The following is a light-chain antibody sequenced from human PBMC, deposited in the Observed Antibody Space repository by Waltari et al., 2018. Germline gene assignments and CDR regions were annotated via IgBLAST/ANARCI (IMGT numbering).Light chain of an antibody. CDR1: QSLLHSNGYNY. Sequence: DIVMTQSPLSLPVTPGETASISCRSSQSLLHSNGYNYLDWYLQKPGQSPQLLIYLGYRRAAGVPDRFSSSGSGTDFTLKISGADAEDVGVYYCMQALQTVTFGPGTKVEIK. CDR2: LGY. V-gene: IGKV2-28*01. CDR3: MQALQTVT. J-gene: IGKJ3*01.